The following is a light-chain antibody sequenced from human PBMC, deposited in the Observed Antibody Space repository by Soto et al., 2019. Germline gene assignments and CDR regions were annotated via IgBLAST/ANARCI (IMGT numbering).Light chain of an antibody. V-gene: IGKV3-11*01. CDR1: QSVSSS. Sequence: EIVLTQSPATLSLSPGERATLSCRASQSVSSSLAWYQQKPGQAPRLLIYDASNRATGVPGRFSGSGSGTVFTLTISSLEAEDFAVYYCQQRSNWPLTFGGGTKVEIK. CDR2: DAS. J-gene: IGKJ4*01. CDR3: QQRSNWPLT.